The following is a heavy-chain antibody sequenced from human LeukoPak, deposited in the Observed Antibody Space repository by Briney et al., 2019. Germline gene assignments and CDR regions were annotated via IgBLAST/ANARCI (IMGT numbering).Heavy chain of an antibody. D-gene: IGHD7-27*01. J-gene: IGHJ4*02. Sequence: GSLRLSCAGSWITFWSYSMGLVRQAPGEGLEWVSAISGSGGSTYYADSVKGRFTISRDNSKNTLYLQMNSLRAEDTAVYYCAKGPMGILDYWGQGTLVTVSS. CDR2: ISGSGGST. V-gene: IGHV3-23*01. CDR3: AKGPMGILDY. CDR1: WITFWSYS.